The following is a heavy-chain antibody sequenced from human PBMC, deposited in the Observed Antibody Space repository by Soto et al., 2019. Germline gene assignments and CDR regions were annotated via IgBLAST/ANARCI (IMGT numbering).Heavy chain of an antibody. Sequence: EVQLVESGGGLVKPGGSLRLSCAASGFTFSSYSMNWVRQAPGKGLEWVSSISSSSSYIYYADSVKGRFTISRDNAKNSLYLQMNSLRAEDTAVYYCAGVVVVAATGDYFDYWGQGPLVTVSS. J-gene: IGHJ4*02. CDR3: AGVVVVAATGDYFDY. CDR1: GFTFSSYS. D-gene: IGHD2-15*01. CDR2: ISSSSSYI. V-gene: IGHV3-21*01.